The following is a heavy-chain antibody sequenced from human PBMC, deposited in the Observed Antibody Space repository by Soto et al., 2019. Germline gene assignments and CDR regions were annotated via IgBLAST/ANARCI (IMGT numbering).Heavy chain of an antibody. Sequence: QLQLQESGSGLVKPSQTLSLTCAVSGGSISRGGYSWSWIRQPPGKGMEWVGYIHHSGSTYYNPSLKSRVTIAVERSKNQFSPKLSSVTAADTAGYDCAIAYGGNSAFDYWSQGTMVAVAS. V-gene: IGHV4-30-2*01. CDR3: AIAYGGNSAFDY. CDR2: IHHSGST. CDR1: GGSISRGGYS. J-gene: IGHJ4*02. D-gene: IGHD4-17*01.